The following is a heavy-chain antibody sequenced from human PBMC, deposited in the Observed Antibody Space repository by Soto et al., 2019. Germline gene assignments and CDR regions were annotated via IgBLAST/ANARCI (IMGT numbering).Heavy chain of an antibody. J-gene: IGHJ4*01. V-gene: IGHV4-38-2*02. CDR3: PRVHVMVVAGSTFDF. Sequence: LSLTRTVSAYSISIGSYSALTRQPPGKGPEWIASIYHGVTTFYNPPTKSRLTILVETSKNQFSLTLTSVTAADTAVYYCPRVHVMVVAGSTFDFWGHGTLVTVSS. D-gene: IGHD6-19*01. CDR2: IYHGVTT. CDR1: AYSISIGSY.